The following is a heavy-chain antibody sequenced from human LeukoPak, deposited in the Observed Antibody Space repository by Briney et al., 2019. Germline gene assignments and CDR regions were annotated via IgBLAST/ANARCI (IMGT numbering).Heavy chain of an antibody. V-gene: IGHV4-34*01. CDR3: ARHMVRGVIILNPGAFDI. J-gene: IGHJ3*02. CDR2: INHSGST. Sequence: PSETLSLTCAVYGGSFSGYYWSWIRQPPGKGLEWIGEINHSGSTNYNPSLKSRVTISVDTSKNQFSLKLSSVTAADTAVYYCARHMVRGVIILNPGAFDIWGQGTMVTVSS. CDR1: GGSFSGYY. D-gene: IGHD3-10*01.